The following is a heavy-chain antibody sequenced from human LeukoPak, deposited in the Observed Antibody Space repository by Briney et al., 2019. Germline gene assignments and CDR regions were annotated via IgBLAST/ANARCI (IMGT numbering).Heavy chain of an antibody. CDR2: ISYDGSNK. Sequence: GGSLRLSCAASGFTFSSYAMHWVRQAPGKGLEWVAVISYDGSNKYYADSVKGRFTISRDNSKNTLYLQMNSLRAEDTAVYYCARDFFYCSGGSCIIKYYYYTTTWTSGAKGPRSPSP. J-gene: IGHJ6*03. CDR3: ARDFFYCSGGSCIIKYYYYTTTWTS. D-gene: IGHD2-15*01. V-gene: IGHV3-30*04. CDR1: GFTFSSYA.